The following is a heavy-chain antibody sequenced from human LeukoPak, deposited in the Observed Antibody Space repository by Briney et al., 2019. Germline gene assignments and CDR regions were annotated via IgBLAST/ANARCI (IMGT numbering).Heavy chain of an antibody. V-gene: IGHV1-3*01. CDR1: GYTFTSYA. J-gene: IGHJ4*02. D-gene: IGHD3-10*01. CDR2: INAGNGNT. Sequence: ASVKVSCKASGYTFTSYAMHWVRQAPGQRLEWMGWINAGNGNTKYSQKFQGRVTITRDTSASTAYMELSSLRSEDTAVYYCARAYGSGSLSGEGNYWGQGTLVTVSS. CDR3: ARAYGSGSLSGEGNY.